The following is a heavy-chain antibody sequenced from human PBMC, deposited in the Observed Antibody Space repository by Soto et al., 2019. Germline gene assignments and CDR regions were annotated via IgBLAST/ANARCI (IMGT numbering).Heavy chain of an antibody. D-gene: IGHD3-16*01. CDR3: VPRKGDPFT. CDR1: GFTFSFYS. CDR2: IDNAGGT. V-gene: IGHV3-23*01. J-gene: IGHJ4*02. Sequence: PGGSLRLSCVASGFTFSFYSMSWVRQAPGKGLEWVSAIDNAGGTSYADSVKGRFTISRDNSKNTLSLQMNSLRVEDSAVYYCVPRKGDPFTWGPGTLVTVSS.